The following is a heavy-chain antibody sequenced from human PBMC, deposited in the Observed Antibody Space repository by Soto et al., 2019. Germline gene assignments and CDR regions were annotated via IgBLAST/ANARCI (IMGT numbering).Heavy chain of an antibody. Sequence: QVQLVQSGAEMKQPGASVKLSCQASGYIFIHCFMHWVRQAPGQGREWMGGINPSSGTTTYAQKFQGRVTVTRDTSTSTVYMELSSLGSGDTAMYYCARSLGETTSLFDYWGQGSLVPVSA. CDR3: ARSLGETTSLFDY. D-gene: IGHD1-26*01. V-gene: IGHV1-46*01. CDR2: INPSSGTT. CDR1: GYIFIHCF. J-gene: IGHJ4*02.